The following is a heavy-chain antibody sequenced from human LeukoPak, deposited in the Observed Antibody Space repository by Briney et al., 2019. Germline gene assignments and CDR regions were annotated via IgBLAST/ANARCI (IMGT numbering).Heavy chain of an antibody. D-gene: IGHD2/OR15-2a*01. CDR2: IYYSGST. Sequence: SETLSLTCTVSGGSISSSSYYWGWIRQPPGKGLEWIGSIYYSGSTYYNPSLKSRVTISVDTSKNQFSLKLSSVTAADTAVYYCARVAIECQALDYWGQGTLVTVSS. J-gene: IGHJ4*02. CDR3: ARVAIECQALDY. CDR1: GGSISSSSYY. V-gene: IGHV4-39*01.